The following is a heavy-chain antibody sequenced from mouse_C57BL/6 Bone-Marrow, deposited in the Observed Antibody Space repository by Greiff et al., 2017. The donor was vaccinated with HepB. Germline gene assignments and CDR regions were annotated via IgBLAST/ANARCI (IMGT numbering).Heavy chain of an antibody. D-gene: IGHD1-1*01. J-gene: IGHJ2*01. CDR2: ILPGSGST. Sequence: VQLQQSGAELMKPGASVKLSCKATGYTFTGYWIEWVKQRPGHGLEWIGEILPGSGSTTYNEKFKGKATFTADTSSNTAYMQLSSLTTEDSAIYYCALMTTVVGYYCDYWGQGTTLTVSS. CDR3: ALMTTVVGYYCDY. V-gene: IGHV1-9*01. CDR1: GYTFTGYW.